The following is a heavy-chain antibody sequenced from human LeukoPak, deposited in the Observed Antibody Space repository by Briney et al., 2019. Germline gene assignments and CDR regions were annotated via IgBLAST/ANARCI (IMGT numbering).Heavy chain of an antibody. J-gene: IGHJ4*02. V-gene: IGHV3-23*01. CDR3: AKDRKESLFWDY. D-gene: IGHD3-3*01. Sequence: XYAXXXVRQAPGKGLECVSAISGSGDDTYYAESVKGRFTISRDNSKITVYLQMNSLRAEDTAVYYCAKDRKESLFWDYWGQGTLVTVSS. CDR2: ISGSGDDT. CDR1: XYA.